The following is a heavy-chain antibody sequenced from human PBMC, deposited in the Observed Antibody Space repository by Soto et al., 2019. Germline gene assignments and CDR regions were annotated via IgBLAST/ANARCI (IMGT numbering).Heavy chain of an antibody. CDR2: ISIGSAAT. J-gene: IGHJ4*02. Sequence: GGSLRLSCAASRFTFSSYAMNWVRQAPGKGLQWVSAISIGSAATYHADSVKGRFTISRDDSKNTLYLLMNSLRAEDTAVYYCAKSGTHSYFDNWGQGTLVTVSS. V-gene: IGHV3-23*01. CDR3: AKSGTHSYFDN. CDR1: RFTFSSYA.